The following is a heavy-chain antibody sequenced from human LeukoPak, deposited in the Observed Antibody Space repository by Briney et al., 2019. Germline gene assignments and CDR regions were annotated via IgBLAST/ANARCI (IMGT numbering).Heavy chain of an antibody. CDR2: IYYSGST. Sequence: SETLSLTCTVSGGSISSYYWSWIRQPPGKGLEWIGYIYYSGSTNYNPSLKRRVTISVDTSKNQFSLKLSSVTAADTAVYYCARSPPYSSSWNDYWGQGTLVTVSS. CDR3: ARSPPYSSSWNDY. CDR1: GGSISSYY. D-gene: IGHD6-13*01. J-gene: IGHJ4*02. V-gene: IGHV4-59*01.